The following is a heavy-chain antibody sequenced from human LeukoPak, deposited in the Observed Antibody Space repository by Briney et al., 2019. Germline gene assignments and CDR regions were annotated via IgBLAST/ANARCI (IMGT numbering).Heavy chain of an antibody. CDR1: GFTFSNFG. CDR2: ISAKSENR. D-gene: IGHD3-22*01. J-gene: IGHJ3*02. V-gene: IGHV3-48*01. CDR3: AKPYYYDSSGYPPDAFDI. Sequence: GGSLRLSCAASGFTFSNFGMNWVRQALGKGLEWISYISAKSENRYYADSMKGRFTISRDNSKNTLYLQMNSLRAEDTAVYYCAKPYYYDSSGYPPDAFDIWGQGTMVTVSS.